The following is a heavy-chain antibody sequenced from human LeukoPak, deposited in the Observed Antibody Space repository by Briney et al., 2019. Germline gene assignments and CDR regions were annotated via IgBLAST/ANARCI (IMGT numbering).Heavy chain of an antibody. CDR1: GYTFTGYY. Sequence: ASVKVSCKASGYTFTGYYIHWVRQAPGQGLEWMGWINPNSGGTNYPQKFQGKVTMTRDTSIRTAYMEVRRLRSDDTAIYYCARGGIVDAEMATITGYWGQGTLVTVSS. V-gene: IGHV1-2*02. D-gene: IGHD5-24*01. CDR2: INPNSGGT. CDR3: ARGGIVDAEMATITGY. J-gene: IGHJ4*02.